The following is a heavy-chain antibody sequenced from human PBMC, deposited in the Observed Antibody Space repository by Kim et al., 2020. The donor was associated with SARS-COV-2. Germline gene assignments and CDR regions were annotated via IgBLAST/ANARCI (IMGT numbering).Heavy chain of an antibody. Sequence: SETLSLTCAVSGGSISSYHWTWIRQAPGKGLEWVGYISPSGSPKYNPSLKSRITISLDTSKNAFSLKLGSLTAADTAGYYCAGGGEFYEMLTGLGYWG. CDR2: ISPSGSP. CDR1: GGSISSYH. CDR3: AGGGEFYEMLTGLGY. D-gene: IGHD3-9*01. J-gene: IGHJ4*01. V-gene: IGHV4-59*01.